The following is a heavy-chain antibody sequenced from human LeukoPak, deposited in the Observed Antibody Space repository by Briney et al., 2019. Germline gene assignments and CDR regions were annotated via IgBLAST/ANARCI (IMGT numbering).Heavy chain of an antibody. Sequence: ASVKVSCKASGYSITNYAILWVRQAPGQGLEWMGWINPSSGGTNYAQKFQGRVTVTRDTSISTAYMDLSRLRSDDTAVYYCARAGVWDYSDSSGYHNAAFDIWGQGTMVTVSS. CDR3: ARAGVWDYSDSSGYHNAAFDI. V-gene: IGHV1-2*02. CDR1: GYSITNYA. CDR2: INPSSGGT. D-gene: IGHD3-22*01. J-gene: IGHJ3*02.